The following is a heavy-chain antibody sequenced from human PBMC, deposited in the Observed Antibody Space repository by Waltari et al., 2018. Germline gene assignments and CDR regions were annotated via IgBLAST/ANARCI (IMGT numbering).Heavy chain of an antibody. Sequence: QVQLQESGPGLVKPSETLSLTCDVSGYSIDRGYFWGWVRQPPGKGLEWIGTIFHAGVTYHTPSLKGRVSMSVDTSKNQVSLNLSSVTAADTAVYYCARAPGVAAAAYFDYWGQGILVTVSS. CDR3: ARAPGVAAAAYFDY. CDR1: GYSIDRGYF. D-gene: IGHD6-13*01. CDR2: IFHAGVT. J-gene: IGHJ4*02. V-gene: IGHV4-38-2*01.